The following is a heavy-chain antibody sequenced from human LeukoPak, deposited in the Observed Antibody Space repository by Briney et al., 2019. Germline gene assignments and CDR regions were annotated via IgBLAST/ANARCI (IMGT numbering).Heavy chain of an antibody. D-gene: IGHD4-17*01. CDR2: ISSSSSYI. Sequence: GGSLRLSCAASGFTFSSYNMNWVRQAPGKGLEWVSSISSSSSYIYYADSVKGRFTISRDNAKNSLYLQMNSLRAEDTAVYYCAKDRRDADYEFYFDYWGQGTLVTVSS. J-gene: IGHJ4*02. CDR1: GFTFSSYN. V-gene: IGHV3-21*01. CDR3: AKDRRDADYEFYFDY.